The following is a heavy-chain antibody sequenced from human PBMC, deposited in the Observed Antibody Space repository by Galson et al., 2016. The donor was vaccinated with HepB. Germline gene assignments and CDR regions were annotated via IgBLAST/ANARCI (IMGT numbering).Heavy chain of an antibody. Sequence: SETLSLTCAVSGWSFSGYYWTWIRQPPGKGLEWIGEINDSGSTNYNPSLTSRVTISIDTSNKQFSLKLRSVTATDTAVYYCATGTTMTTRFDYWGHGTLVAVSS. CDR2: INDSGST. CDR1: GWSFSGYY. CDR3: ATGTTMTTRFDY. D-gene: IGHD4-11*01. J-gene: IGHJ4*01. V-gene: IGHV4-34*01.